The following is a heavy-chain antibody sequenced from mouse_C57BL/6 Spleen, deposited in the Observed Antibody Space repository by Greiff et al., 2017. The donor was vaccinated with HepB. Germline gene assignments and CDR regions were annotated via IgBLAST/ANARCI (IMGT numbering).Heavy chain of an antibody. CDR2: ISDGGSYT. V-gene: IGHV5-4*01. CDR1: GFTFSSYA. J-gene: IGHJ4*01. D-gene: IGHD6-1*01. Sequence: EVQLVESGGGLVKPGGSLKLSCAASGFTFSSYAMSWVRQTPEKRLEWVATISDGGSYTYYPDNVKGRFTISRDNAKNNLYLQMSHLKSEDTAMYYCARDEQPPMDYWGQGTSVTVSS. CDR3: ARDEQPPMDY.